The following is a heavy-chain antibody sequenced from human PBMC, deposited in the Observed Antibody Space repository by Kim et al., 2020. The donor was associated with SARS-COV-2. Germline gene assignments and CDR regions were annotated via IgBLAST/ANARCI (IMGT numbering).Heavy chain of an antibody. CDR1: GFTFSSYG. J-gene: IGHJ4*02. V-gene: IGHV3-33*01. CDR3: ASEGMATTSDFDY. CDR2: IWYDGSNK. D-gene: IGHD5-12*01. Sequence: GGSLRLSCAASGFTFSSYGMHWVRQAPGKGLEWVAVIWYDGSNKYYADSVKGRFTISRDNSKNTLYLQMNSLRAEDTAMYYCASEGMATTSDFDYWGQGTLVTVSS.